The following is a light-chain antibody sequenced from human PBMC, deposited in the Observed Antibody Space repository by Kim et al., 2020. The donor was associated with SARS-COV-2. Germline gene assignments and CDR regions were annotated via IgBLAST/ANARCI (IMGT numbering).Light chain of an antibody. CDR2: DAS. CDR1: QGIRSA. CDR3: QQFNDYPRT. J-gene: IGKJ2*01. Sequence: SASGGDRVTITCRASQGIRSALAWYQQKPGKAPNVLIYDASTLQSGVPPRFSGSGSGTDFTLTISSLQPEDFATYYCQQFNDYPRTFGQGTKLEIK. V-gene: IGKV1D-13*01.